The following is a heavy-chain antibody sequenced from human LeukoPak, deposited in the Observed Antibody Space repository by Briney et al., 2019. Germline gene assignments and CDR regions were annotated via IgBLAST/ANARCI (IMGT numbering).Heavy chain of an antibody. D-gene: IGHD3-10*01. Sequence: SVKVSCKASGGTFSSYAISWVRQAPGQGLEWMGRIIPILGIANYAQKFQGRVTITADKSTSTAYMELSSLRSEDTAVYYCARDHVSHGELLGYWGQGTLVTVSS. CDR3: ARDHVSHGELLGY. V-gene: IGHV1-69*04. CDR2: IIPILGIA. J-gene: IGHJ4*02. CDR1: GGTFSSYA.